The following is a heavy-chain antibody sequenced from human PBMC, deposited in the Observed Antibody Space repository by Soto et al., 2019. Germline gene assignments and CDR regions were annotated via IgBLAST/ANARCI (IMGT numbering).Heavy chain of an antibody. D-gene: IGHD3-3*01. CDR3: ARRRFLEWLFPTDY. V-gene: IGHV4-39*01. CDR2: IYYSGST. CDR1: GGSISSSSYY. J-gene: IGHJ4*02. Sequence: QLQLQESGPGLVKPSETLSLTCTVSGGSISSSSYYWGWIRQPPGKGLEWIGSIYYSGSTYYNPSLKSRVTISVDTSKNQFSLMLSSVTAADTAVYYCARRRFLEWLFPTDYWGQVTLVTVSS.